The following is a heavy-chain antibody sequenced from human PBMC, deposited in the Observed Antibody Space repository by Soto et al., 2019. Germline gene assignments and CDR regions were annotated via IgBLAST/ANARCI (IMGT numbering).Heavy chain of an antibody. V-gene: IGHV3-23*04. Sequence: EVQLVESGGGLVQPGGSLRLSCAASGFTFSTYAMNWVRQAPGKGLEWVSGISGSGDSTYYADSVKGRFTVSRDNSKNTLYLQMNSLRGEDTAVFYCAKERSSGWSFDYWGQGTLVTVSP. J-gene: IGHJ4*02. CDR1: GFTFSTYA. D-gene: IGHD6-19*01. CDR3: AKERSSGWSFDY. CDR2: ISGSGDST.